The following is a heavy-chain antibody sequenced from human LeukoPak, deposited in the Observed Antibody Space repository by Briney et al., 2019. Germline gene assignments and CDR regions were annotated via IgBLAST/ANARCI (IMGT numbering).Heavy chain of an antibody. D-gene: IGHD3-10*01. CDR1: GFTFSTYE. J-gene: IGHJ3*02. Sequence: GGSLRLSCAASGFTFSTYEMNWVRQAPGKGLEWVSYISSSGSTIYCADSVKGRFTISRDNAKNSLYLQMNSLSAEDTAVYYCARVKYGSVRAFDIWGQGTMVTVSS. CDR3: ARVKYGSVRAFDI. CDR2: ISSSGSTI. V-gene: IGHV3-48*03.